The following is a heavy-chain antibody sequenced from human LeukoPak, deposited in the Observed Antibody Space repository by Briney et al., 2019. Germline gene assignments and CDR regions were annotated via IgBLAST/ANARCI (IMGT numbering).Heavy chain of an antibody. Sequence: ASVKVSCKAYGATVSSYAISWVRQAPGQGLEWMGRIIPIFGIANYAQTFQGRVTITADKSTSTAYMELSSLRSEATAVYYCARAHSSSSLDWFDPWGQGTLVTVSS. CDR2: IIPIFGIA. D-gene: IGHD6-6*01. J-gene: IGHJ5*02. CDR1: GATVSSYA. CDR3: ARAHSSSSLDWFDP. V-gene: IGHV1-69*04.